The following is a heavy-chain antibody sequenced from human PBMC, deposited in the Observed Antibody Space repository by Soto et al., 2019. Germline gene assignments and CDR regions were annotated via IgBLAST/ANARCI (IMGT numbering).Heavy chain of an antibody. CDR3: TTGPYYFDNRGYYFAFET. V-gene: IGHV3-15*07. CDR2: IRSKTDGGTT. CDR1: GFTFSNAW. Sequence: GGSLRLSCAASGFTFSNAWMNWVRQTPGKGLEWVGRIRSKTDGGTTDHAAPVKGRFTISRDDSENTLYLQMNSLKTEDTAVYYCTTGPYYFDNRGYYFAFETWGQGTMVTVSS. D-gene: IGHD3-22*01. J-gene: IGHJ3*02.